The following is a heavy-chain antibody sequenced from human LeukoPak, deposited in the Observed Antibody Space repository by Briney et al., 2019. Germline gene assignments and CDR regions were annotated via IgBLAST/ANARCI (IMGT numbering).Heavy chain of an antibody. D-gene: IGHD4-17*01. Sequence: GGSLRLSCAATEFDFSTHAMTWVRQAPGKGLEWVSAISISGTKTYYADSVKGRFTISRDNSKNTLYLQMYSLRAEDTAVYYCANEIRPNDYWGQGTLVTVSS. CDR1: EFDFSTHA. J-gene: IGHJ4*02. CDR2: ISISGTKT. CDR3: ANEIRPNDY. V-gene: IGHV3-23*01.